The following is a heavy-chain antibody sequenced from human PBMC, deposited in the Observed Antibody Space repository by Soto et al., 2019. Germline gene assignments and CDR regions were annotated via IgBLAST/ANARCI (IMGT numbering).Heavy chain of an antibody. V-gene: IGHV3-30-3*01. J-gene: IGHJ6*02. Sequence: RQAPGKGLQWVALISYDGSNTYYADSVKGRFTISRDNSKNTLYLQMNSLRPEDTGVFYCARVTPGNNLYYFSGLDVWGQGT. CDR3: ARVTPGNNLYYFSGLDV. CDR2: ISYDGSNT. D-gene: IGHD1-1*01.